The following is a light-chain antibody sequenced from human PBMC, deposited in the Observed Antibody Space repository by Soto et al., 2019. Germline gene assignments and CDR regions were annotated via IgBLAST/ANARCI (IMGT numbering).Light chain of an antibody. Sequence: SVLTQPPSVSGAPGQRVTISCTGSSSNIGAGYDVHWYQQFPGTAPRLLIYGNSNRPSGVPDRFSGSKSGTSASLAITGLQAEDEADYYCQSYDSRLSGYVFATGTKLTVL. CDR2: GNS. CDR1: SSNIGAGYD. CDR3: QSYDSRLSGYV. V-gene: IGLV1-40*01. J-gene: IGLJ1*01.